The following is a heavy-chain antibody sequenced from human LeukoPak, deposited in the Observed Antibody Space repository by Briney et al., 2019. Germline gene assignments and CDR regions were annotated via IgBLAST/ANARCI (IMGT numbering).Heavy chain of an antibody. Sequence: SETLSLTCTVSGGSISSSSYYWGWIRQPPGKGLEWIGSIYYSGSTYYNPPLKSRVTISVDTSKNQFSLKLSSVTAADTAVYYCARPRDGYTYYFDYWGQGTLVTVSS. V-gene: IGHV4-39*01. CDR2: IYYSGST. CDR3: ARPRDGYTYYFDY. J-gene: IGHJ4*02. D-gene: IGHD5-24*01. CDR1: GGSISSSSYY.